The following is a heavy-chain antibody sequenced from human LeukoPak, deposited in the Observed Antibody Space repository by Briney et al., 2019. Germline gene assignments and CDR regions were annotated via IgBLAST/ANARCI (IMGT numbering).Heavy chain of an antibody. V-gene: IGHV3-21*01. Sequence: GGSLRLSCAASGFTFSSYSMNWVRQAPGKGLEWVSSISSSSYIYYADSVKGRFTISRDNAKNSLYLQMNSLRAEDTAVYYCARDYYDFWSGYSRDYFDYWGQGTLVTVSS. CDR2: ISSSSYI. D-gene: IGHD3-3*01. CDR3: ARDYYDFWSGYSRDYFDY. CDR1: GFTFSSYS. J-gene: IGHJ4*02.